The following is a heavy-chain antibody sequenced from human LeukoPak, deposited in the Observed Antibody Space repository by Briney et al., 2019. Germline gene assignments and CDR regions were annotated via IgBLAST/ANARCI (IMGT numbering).Heavy chain of an antibody. CDR1: GYTFTSYG. V-gene: IGHV1-18*01. J-gene: IGHJ4*02. Sequence: GASVKVSCKASGYTFTSYGISWVRQAPGQGLEWMGWISAYNGNTNYAQKLQGRVTMTTDTSTSTAYMELRSLRSDDTAVYYCARGSRFLEWSLNRYFDYWGQGTLVTVSS. CDR3: ARGSRFLEWSLNRYFDY. CDR2: ISAYNGNT. D-gene: IGHD3-3*01.